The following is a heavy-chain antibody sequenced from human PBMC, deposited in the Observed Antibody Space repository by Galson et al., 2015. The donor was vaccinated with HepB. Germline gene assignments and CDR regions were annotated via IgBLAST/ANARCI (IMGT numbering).Heavy chain of an antibody. CDR2: INAGNGNT. J-gene: IGHJ5*02. V-gene: IGHV1-3*01. CDR1: GYTFTSYA. D-gene: IGHD3-10*01. CDR3: ARDLDPPVGSLWFGELVGSWFDP. Sequence: SVKVSCKASGYTFTSYAMHWVRQAPGQRLEWMGWINAGNGNTKYSQKFQGRVTITRDTSASTAYMELSSLRSEDTAVYYCARDLDPPVGSLWFGELVGSWFDPWGQGTLVTVSS.